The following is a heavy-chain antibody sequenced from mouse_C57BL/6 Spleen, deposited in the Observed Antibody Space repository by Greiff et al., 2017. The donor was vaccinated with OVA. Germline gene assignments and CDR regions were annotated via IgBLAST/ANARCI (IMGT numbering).Heavy chain of an antibody. V-gene: IGHV2-9-1*01. J-gene: IGHJ2*01. Sequence: VKLVESGPGLVAPSQSLSITCTVSGFSLTSYAISWVRQPPGKGLEWLGVIWTGGGTNYNSALKSRLSISKDNSKSQVFLKMNSLQTDDTARYYCARNYDYCGSSYVHYFDYWGQGTTLTVSS. CDR2: IWTGGGT. D-gene: IGHD1-1*01. CDR1: GFSLTSYA. CDR3: ARNYDYCGSSYVHYFDY.